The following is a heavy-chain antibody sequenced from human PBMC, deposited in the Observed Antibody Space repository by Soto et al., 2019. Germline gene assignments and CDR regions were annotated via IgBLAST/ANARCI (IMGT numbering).Heavy chain of an antibody. D-gene: IGHD6-13*01. V-gene: IGHV4-30-4*01. CDR1: GGSISSGDYY. Sequence: QVQLQESGPGLVKPSQTLSLTCTVSGGSISSGDYYWSWIRQPPGKGLEWIGYIYYSGSTYYNPSLKSRVTISADTSQNQFSLQLSSVTAADTAVYYCAREAAAGHKTYYYYYGMDVWGQGTTVTVSS. CDR3: AREAAAGHKTYYYYYGMDV. J-gene: IGHJ6*02. CDR2: IYYSGST.